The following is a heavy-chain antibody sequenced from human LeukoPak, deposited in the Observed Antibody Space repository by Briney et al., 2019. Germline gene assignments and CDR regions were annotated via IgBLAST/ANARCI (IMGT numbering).Heavy chain of an antibody. J-gene: IGHJ6*03. D-gene: IGHD4-17*01. V-gene: IGHV3-23*01. Sequence: PGGSLRLSCAASGFTSSSYGMSWVRQAPGKGLEWVSAISVSGGSTYYADSVKGRFTISRDNSKNTLYLQMNSLRAEDTAVYYCAKGGDYDYYYCMDVWGKGTTVTISS. CDR1: GFTSSSYG. CDR2: ISVSGGST. CDR3: AKGGDYDYYYCMDV.